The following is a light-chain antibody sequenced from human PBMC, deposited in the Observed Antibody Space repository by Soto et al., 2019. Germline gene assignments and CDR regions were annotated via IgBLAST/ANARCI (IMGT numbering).Light chain of an antibody. J-gene: IGKJ3*01. CDR1: QSVSSN. CDR2: GAS. V-gene: IGKV3-15*01. Sequence: RVRTQSPATLSVSPGERATLSCRASQSVSSNLAWYQQKPGQAPRLLIYGASTRATGIPARFSGSGSGTEFTLTVSSLQSEDFAVYYCQQYNNWPGTFGPGTKVDIK. CDR3: QQYNNWPGT.